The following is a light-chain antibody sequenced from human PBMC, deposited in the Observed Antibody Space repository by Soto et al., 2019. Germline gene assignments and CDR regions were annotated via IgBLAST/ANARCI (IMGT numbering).Light chain of an antibody. CDR3: SSYTSSSTLDYV. J-gene: IGLJ1*01. Sequence: QSALTQPASVSDSPGQSITISCTGSSSDVGTYNLVSWYQQHPGKAPKLMIYEVSNRPSGVSNRFSGSKSGNTASLTISGLLAEDEADYYCSSYTSSSTLDYVFGTGTKVTVL. CDR2: EVS. CDR1: SSDVGTYNL. V-gene: IGLV2-14*02.